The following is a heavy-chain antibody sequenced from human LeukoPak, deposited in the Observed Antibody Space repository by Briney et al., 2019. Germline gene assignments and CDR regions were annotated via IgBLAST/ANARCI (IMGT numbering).Heavy chain of an antibody. D-gene: IGHD2-2*01. CDR3: ARVGPAAARDY. CDR2: LSGTGGNT. CDR1: GFTFNSYA. V-gene: IGHV3-23*01. Sequence: GGSLRLSCAASGFTFNSYAMSQVRQAPGKGLEWVSGLSGTGGNTYYADSVKGRFTISRDTSKNMMYLEMNSLRAEDTAIYYCARVGPAAARDYWGQGTLVTVSS. J-gene: IGHJ4*02.